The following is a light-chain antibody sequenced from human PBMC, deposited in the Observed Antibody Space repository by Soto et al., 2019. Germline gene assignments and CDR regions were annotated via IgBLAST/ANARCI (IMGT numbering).Light chain of an antibody. V-gene: IGKV1-5*01. CDR3: QQYNSYSGT. Sequence: DIPMTQSPSTLSASVGDRVTITCWASQSISSWLAWYQQQPGKAPKLLIYYASSLESGVPSRFSGSGSGTEFTLTISSLQPDDFATYYCQQYNSYSGTFGQGTNVQIK. CDR1: QSISSW. J-gene: IGKJ1*01. CDR2: YAS.